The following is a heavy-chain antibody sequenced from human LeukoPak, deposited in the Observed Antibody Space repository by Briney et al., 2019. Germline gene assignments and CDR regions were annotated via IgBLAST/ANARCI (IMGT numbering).Heavy chain of an antibody. CDR1: GGSISSSSYY. CDR2: INHSGST. V-gene: IGHV4-39*07. D-gene: IGHD6-19*01. J-gene: IGHJ4*02. CDR3: ARVPGDVAGKTQFDY. Sequence: PSETLSLTCTVSGGSISSSSYYWSWIRQPPGKGLEWIGEINHSGSTNYNPSLKSRVTISVDTSKNQFSLKVSSVTAADTAVYYCARVPGDVAGKTQFDYWGQGTLVTVSS.